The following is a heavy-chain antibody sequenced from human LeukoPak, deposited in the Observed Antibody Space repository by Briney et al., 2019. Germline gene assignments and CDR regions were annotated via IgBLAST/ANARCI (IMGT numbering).Heavy chain of an antibody. CDR3: ARSLYYYGSGSYWGGYYFDY. CDR2: ISWNSGSI. CDR1: GFTFDDYA. D-gene: IGHD3-10*01. Sequence: GGSLRLSCAASGFTFDDYAMHWVRQAPGKGLEWVSGISWNSGSIGYADSVKGRFTISRDNAKNSLYLQMNSLRAEDTAVYYCARSLYYYGSGSYWGGYYFDYWGQGTLVTVSS. V-gene: IGHV3-9*01. J-gene: IGHJ4*02.